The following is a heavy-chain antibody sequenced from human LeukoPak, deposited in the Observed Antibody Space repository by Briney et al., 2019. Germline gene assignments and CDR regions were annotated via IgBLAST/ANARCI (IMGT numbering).Heavy chain of an antibody. D-gene: IGHD2-21*02. J-gene: IGHJ4*02. CDR3: AREARLTAHFDY. Sequence: ASVKVSCKASGGTFSSYAISWVRQAPGQGLEWMGGIIPIFGTANYAQKFQGRVTITADESTSTAYMELSSLRSEDTAVYYCAREARLTAHFDYWGQGTLVTVSS. V-gene: IGHV1-69*01. CDR1: GGTFSSYA. CDR2: IIPIFGTA.